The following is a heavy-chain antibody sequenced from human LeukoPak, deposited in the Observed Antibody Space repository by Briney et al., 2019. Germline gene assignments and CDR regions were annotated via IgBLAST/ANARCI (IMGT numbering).Heavy chain of an antibody. V-gene: IGHV4-39*01. J-gene: IGHJ5*01. D-gene: IGHD5-12*01. Sequence: SETLSLTCTVSAGSFISSSHHSGWIRRSPGKGLEWIGTVYYGRTTYYNPSLDGRVTISLDTSANHFSLQLNSVTAADTAVYYCVRHDGRGGATMGAFDSWGQGSLVTVSS. CDR1: AGSFISSSHH. CDR3: VRHDGRGGATMGAFDS. CDR2: VYYGRTT.